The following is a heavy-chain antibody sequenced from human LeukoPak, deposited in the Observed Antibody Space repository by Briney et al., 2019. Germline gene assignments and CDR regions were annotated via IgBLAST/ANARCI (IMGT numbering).Heavy chain of an antibody. CDR2: IKQDGSDK. CDR3: ARLTGTTGFDY. Sequence: PGGSLRPSCAAPGFPFSSNGMSWVGKAPGKGWKWVANIKQDGSDKYYVDSVKGRFTISRDNAKNSLYLQLNSLRADDTAVYYCARLTGTTGFDYWGQGTLVTVSS. V-gene: IGHV3-7*01. J-gene: IGHJ4*02. CDR1: GFPFSSNG. D-gene: IGHD1-1*01.